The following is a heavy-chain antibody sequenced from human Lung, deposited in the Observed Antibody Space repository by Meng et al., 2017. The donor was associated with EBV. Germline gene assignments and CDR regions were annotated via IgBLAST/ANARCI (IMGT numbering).Heavy chain of an antibody. CDR1: GLTFSGYN. D-gene: IGHD6-19*01. Sequence: VGAGGGLVKPGGALRLSCVASGLTFSGYNIDWVRQAPGKGLVWVSSISPTSSHIYYADSVKGRFTISRDNAKNSVFLQMNSLRVEDTAVYYCAIPDSSGWGGGSWGQGTLVTVSS. CDR2: ISPTSSHI. CDR3: AIPDSSGWGGGS. V-gene: IGHV3-21*01. J-gene: IGHJ5*02.